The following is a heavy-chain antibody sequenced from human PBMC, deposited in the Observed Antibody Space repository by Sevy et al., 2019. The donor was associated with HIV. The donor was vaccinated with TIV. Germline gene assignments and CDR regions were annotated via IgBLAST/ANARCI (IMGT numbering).Heavy chain of an antibody. CDR3: ATSRSGYFDSSGYYIY. Sequence: GESLKISCEGSGYSFTSHWIGWVRHMPGKGLEWMGIIYPDDSETRYSPSFQGQVTFSADKSISTAYLQWSSLKTSETAMYDCATSRSGYFDSSGYYIYWGQGTMVTVSS. D-gene: IGHD3-22*01. J-gene: IGHJ4*02. V-gene: IGHV5-51*01. CDR2: IYPDDSET. CDR1: GYSFTSHW.